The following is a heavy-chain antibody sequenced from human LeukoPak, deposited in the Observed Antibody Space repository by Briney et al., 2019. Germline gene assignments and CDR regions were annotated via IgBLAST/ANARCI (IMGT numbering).Heavy chain of an antibody. Sequence: GGSLRLSCAASGFTFSSYYMTWVRQAPGKGLEWVANIKQDGSEKYYVDSVKGRFTISRDNAKNSLYLQMNSLRAEDTAVYYCARFRWESVGFDYWGQGTLVTVSS. CDR1: GFTFSSYY. CDR2: IKQDGSEK. CDR3: ARFRWESVGFDY. J-gene: IGHJ4*02. D-gene: IGHD1-26*01. V-gene: IGHV3-7*01.